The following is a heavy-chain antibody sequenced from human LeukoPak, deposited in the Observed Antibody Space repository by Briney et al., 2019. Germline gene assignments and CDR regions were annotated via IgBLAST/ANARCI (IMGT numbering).Heavy chain of an antibody. Sequence: GGSLRLSCAASGFTFDDYAMHWVRRAPGKGLEWVSGISWNSGSIGYADSVKGRFTISRDNAKNSQYLQMNSLRAEDTALYYCARVATSGDYWGQGTLVTVSS. D-gene: IGHD5-12*01. J-gene: IGHJ4*02. CDR3: ARVATSGDY. V-gene: IGHV3-9*01. CDR2: ISWNSGSI. CDR1: GFTFDDYA.